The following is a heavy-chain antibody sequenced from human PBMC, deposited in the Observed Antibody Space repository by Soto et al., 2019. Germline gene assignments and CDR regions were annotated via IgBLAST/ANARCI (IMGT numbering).Heavy chain of an antibody. J-gene: IGHJ4*02. D-gene: IGHD3-22*01. Sequence: GGSLRLSCTASGFTFGDYTMSWFRQAPGKWLEWVGFIRGTPYGGPTEYAASVKGRFTISRDDSKSIAYLQMNSLKTEDTAVYYCTRARGYYDSSGPQIFEYWGQGTLVTVSS. V-gene: IGHV3-49*03. CDR2: IRGTPYGGPT. CDR3: TRARGYYDSSGPQIFEY. CDR1: GFTFGDYT.